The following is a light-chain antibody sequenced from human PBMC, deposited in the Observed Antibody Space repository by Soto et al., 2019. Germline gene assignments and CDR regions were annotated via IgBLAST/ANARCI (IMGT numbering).Light chain of an antibody. CDR2: EVN. V-gene: IGLV2-14*01. CDR3: SSYTSSNTLEV. J-gene: IGLJ2*01. Sequence: QSALIQPASXXXXXGQSITISCTGTSSDVGGSNSVSWYQHHPHRAPKLLIYEVNYRPSGVSNRFSGSKSGNTASLTISGLQAEDEADYYCSSYTSSNTLEVFGVGTKLTVL. CDR1: SSDVGGSNS.